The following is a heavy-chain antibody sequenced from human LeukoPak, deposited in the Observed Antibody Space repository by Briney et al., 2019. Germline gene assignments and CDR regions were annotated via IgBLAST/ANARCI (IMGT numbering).Heavy chain of an antibody. CDR1: GFSFGDYQ. Sequence: GGSLSLSCTSVGFSFGDYQVGWFRQAPGKGLEWVGYISSKAFGATPQYAPSVRGRFTISRDDSKSIAHLQMNSLKTEDTAVYYCTRNTVTVHFDYWGQGTPVTVSS. CDR2: ISSKAFGATP. D-gene: IGHD4-17*01. J-gene: IGHJ4*02. CDR3: TRNTVTVHFDY. V-gene: IGHV3-49*03.